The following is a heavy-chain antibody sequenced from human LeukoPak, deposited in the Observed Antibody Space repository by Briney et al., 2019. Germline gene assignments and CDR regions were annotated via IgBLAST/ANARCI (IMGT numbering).Heavy chain of an antibody. J-gene: IGHJ4*02. CDR3: ASQTTVTTDY. D-gene: IGHD4-17*01. CDR1: GGTFSSYA. CDR2: IIPILGIA. Sequence: ASVEVSCKASGGTFSSYAISWVRQAPGQGLEWMGRIIPILGIANYAQKFQGRVTITADKSTSTACMELSSLRFEDTAVYYCASQTTVTTDYWGQGTLVTVSS. V-gene: IGHV1-69*04.